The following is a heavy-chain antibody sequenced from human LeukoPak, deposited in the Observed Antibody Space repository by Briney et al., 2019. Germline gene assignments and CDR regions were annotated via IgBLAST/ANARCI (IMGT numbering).Heavy chain of an antibody. Sequence: SETLSLTCAVSGGSISSGGYSWSWIRQPPGKGLEWIGYIYYSESTNYNPSLKSRVTISIDTSKNQFSLKLSSVTAADTAVYYCARVSGGSGWYYFDYWGQGTLVTVSS. CDR2: IYYSEST. J-gene: IGHJ4*02. V-gene: IGHV4-61*08. CDR3: ARVSGGSGWYYFDY. D-gene: IGHD6-19*01. CDR1: GGSISSGGYS.